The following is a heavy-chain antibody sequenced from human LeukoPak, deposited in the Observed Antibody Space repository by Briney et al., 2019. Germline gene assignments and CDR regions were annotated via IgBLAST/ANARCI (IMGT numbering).Heavy chain of an antibody. CDR1: GFTFSTFA. Sequence: GGSLRLSCAASGFTFSTFAMHWVRQAPGKGLEWVAVISYDGSNKYYADSVKGRFTISRDIAKNTLYLQMNSLRAEDTDVYYCAKDHYWSIDYWGRGTLVTVSS. D-gene: IGHD3-3*01. CDR2: ISYDGSNK. J-gene: IGHJ4*02. V-gene: IGHV3-30*18. CDR3: AKDHYWSIDY.